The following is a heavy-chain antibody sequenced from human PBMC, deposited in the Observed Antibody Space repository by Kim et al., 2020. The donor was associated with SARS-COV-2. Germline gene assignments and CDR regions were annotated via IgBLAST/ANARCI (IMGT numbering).Heavy chain of an antibody. CDR3: ARTYGSGSFPYYYYYGMDV. CDR1: GYTFTGYY. CDR2: INPNSGGT. D-gene: IGHD3-10*01. J-gene: IGHJ6*02. Sequence: ASVKVSCKASGYTFTGYYMHWVRQAPGQGLEWMGWINPNSGGTNYAQKFQGRVTMTRDTSISTAYMELSRLRSDDTAVYYCARTYGSGSFPYYYYYGMDVWGRGTTVTVSS. V-gene: IGHV1-2*02.